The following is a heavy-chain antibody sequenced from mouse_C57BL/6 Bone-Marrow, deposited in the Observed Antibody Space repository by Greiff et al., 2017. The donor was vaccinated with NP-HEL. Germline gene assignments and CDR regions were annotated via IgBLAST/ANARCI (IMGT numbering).Heavy chain of an antibody. CDR2: ISYDGSN. Sequence: EVKLMESGPGLVKPSQSLSLTCSVTGYSITSGYYWNWIRQFPGNKLEWMGYISYDGSNNYNPSLKNRISITRDTSKNQFFLKLNSVTTEDTATYYCAREALPRYGSERPKYAYWGQGTLVTVSA. CDR3: AREALPRYGSERPKYAY. V-gene: IGHV3-6*01. CDR1: GYSITSGYY. J-gene: IGHJ3*01. D-gene: IGHD1-1*01.